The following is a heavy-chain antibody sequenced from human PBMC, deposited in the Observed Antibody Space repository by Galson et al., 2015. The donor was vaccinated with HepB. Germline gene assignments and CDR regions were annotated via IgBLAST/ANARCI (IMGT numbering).Heavy chain of an antibody. J-gene: IGHJ5*02. CDR2: IYPGDSDT. Sequence: QSGAEVKKPGESLKISCKGSGYSFTSYWIGWVRQMPGKGLEWMGIIYPGDSDTRYSPSFQGQVTISADKSISTAYLQWSSLKASDTAMYYCARSQYCSGGSCYPARGWFDPWGQGTLVTVSS. V-gene: IGHV5-51*01. CDR1: GYSFTSYW. D-gene: IGHD2-15*01. CDR3: ARSQYCSGGSCYPARGWFDP.